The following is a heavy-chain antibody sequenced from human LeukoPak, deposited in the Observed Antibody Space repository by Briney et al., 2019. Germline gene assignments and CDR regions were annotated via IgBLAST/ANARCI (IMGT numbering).Heavy chain of an antibody. Sequence: ASVKVSCKVSGYTVTKFSIHWVRQAPGKGLEWMGGLDPDTAETVFARKFQGRVTVTEDTSTNTAYMDLTSLRSEDTAVYYCATGQTTPVLVDTLHFWGQGTLVTVSS. V-gene: IGHV1-24*01. D-gene: IGHD3-3*01. CDR1: GYTVTKFS. CDR2: LDPDTAET. J-gene: IGHJ4*02. CDR3: ATGQTTPVLVDTLHF.